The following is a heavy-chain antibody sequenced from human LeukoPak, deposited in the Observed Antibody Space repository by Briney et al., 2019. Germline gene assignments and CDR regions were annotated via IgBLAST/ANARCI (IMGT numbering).Heavy chain of an antibody. V-gene: IGHV3-66*01. J-gene: IGHJ4*02. D-gene: IGHD5-24*01. CDR2: IYSGGST. CDR3: AKKRWLHSPFDY. CDR1: GFTVSSNY. Sequence: GGSLRLSCAASGFTVSSNYMSWVRQAPGKGLEWVSVIYSGGSTYYADSVKGRFTISGDNSKNTLYLQMNSLRAEDTAVYYCAKKRWLHSPFDYWGQGTLVTVSS.